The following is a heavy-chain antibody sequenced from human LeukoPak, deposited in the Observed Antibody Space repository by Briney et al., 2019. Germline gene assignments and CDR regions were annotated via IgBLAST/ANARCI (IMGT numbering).Heavy chain of an antibody. D-gene: IGHD3-22*01. CDR1: GFTVSSNY. CDR2: IYSGGST. CDR3: ARHLRYYDSSGYSNDAFDI. J-gene: IGHJ3*02. V-gene: IGHV3-66*04. Sequence: GGSLRLSCAASGFTVSSNYMSWVRQAPGKGLEWVSVIYSGGSTYYADSVKGRFTISRDNSKNTLYLQMNSLRAEDTAVYYCARHLRYYDSSGYSNDAFDIWGQGKMVTVSS.